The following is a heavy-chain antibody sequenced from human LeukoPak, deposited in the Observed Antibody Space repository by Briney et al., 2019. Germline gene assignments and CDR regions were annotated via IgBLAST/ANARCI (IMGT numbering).Heavy chain of an antibody. D-gene: IGHD3-10*01. CDR2: LYYTGYADTWST. V-gene: IGHV4-59*08. CDR3: ARLLGVRRGVMTGWFDS. Sequence: SETLSLTCAVYGGSFSGYYWSWLRQPPGKGLEWVGYLYYTGYADTWSTNYNPSLKSRVTTSVDASKNQFSLKLTSVTAADTAVYYCARLLGVRRGVMTGWFDSWGQGALVTVSS. J-gene: IGHJ5*01. CDR1: GGSFSGYY.